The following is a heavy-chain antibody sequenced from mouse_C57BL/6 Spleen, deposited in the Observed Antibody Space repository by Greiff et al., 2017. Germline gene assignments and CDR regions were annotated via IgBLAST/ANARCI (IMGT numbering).Heavy chain of an antibody. D-gene: IGHD3-3*01. CDR2: IRSKSSNYAT. Sequence: EVKLVESGGGLVQPKGSLKLSCAASGFTFNTYDMHWVRQAPGKGLEWVARIRSKSSNYATYYADSLKDRFTITRDNSQSILYLQMNNLKTEDTAMYYCVRSERAAMDYWGQGTSVTVSS. CDR1: GFTFNTYD. V-gene: IGHV10-3*01. J-gene: IGHJ4*01. CDR3: VRSERAAMDY.